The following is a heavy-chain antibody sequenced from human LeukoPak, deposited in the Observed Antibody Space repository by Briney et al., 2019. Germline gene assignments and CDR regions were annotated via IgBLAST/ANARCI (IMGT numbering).Heavy chain of an antibody. CDR3: ASMVRGAALDY. J-gene: IGHJ4*02. CDR1: GGSISSYY. D-gene: IGHD3-10*01. V-gene: IGHV4-59*08. CDR2: TYDSGST. Sequence: PSETLSLTCTVSGGSISSYYWSWIRQPPGKGLEWIGYTYDSGSTNYNPSLKSRVTISVATSKNQFSLTLSSVTAADTAVYYCASMVRGAALDYWGQGTLVTVSS.